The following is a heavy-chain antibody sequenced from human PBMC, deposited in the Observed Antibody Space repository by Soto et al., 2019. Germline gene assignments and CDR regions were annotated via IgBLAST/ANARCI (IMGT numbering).Heavy chain of an antibody. CDR3: TTDSLVFLRGMDV. D-gene: IGHD2-21*01. V-gene: IGHV3-15*01. CDR2: IKSKTDGGTT. CDR1: GFTFSNAW. J-gene: IGHJ6*02. Sequence: EVQLVESGGGLVKPGGSLRLSCAASGFTFSNAWMSWVRQAPGKGLEWVGRIKSKTDGGTTDYAAPVKGRFTISGHDSKNTLYLQRNSLKTEDTAVYYCTTDSLVFLRGMDVWGQGTTVTVSS.